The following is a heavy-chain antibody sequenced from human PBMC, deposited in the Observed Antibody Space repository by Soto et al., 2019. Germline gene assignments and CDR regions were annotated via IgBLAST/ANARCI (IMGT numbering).Heavy chain of an antibody. D-gene: IGHD6-6*01. CDR3: ARGGSSSSYYYYGMDV. J-gene: IGHJ6*02. CDR2: ISSSSSYI. V-gene: IGHV3-21*01. Sequence: PXGSLRLSCAASGFTFSSYSMNWVRQAPGKGLEWVSSISSSSSYIYYADSVKGRFTISRDNAKNSLYLQMKSLRAEDTAVYYCARGGSSSSYYYYGMDVWGQGTTVTVSS. CDR1: GFTFSSYS.